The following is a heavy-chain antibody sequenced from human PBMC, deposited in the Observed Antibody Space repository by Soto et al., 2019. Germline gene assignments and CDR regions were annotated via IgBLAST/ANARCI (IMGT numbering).Heavy chain of an antibody. CDR3: ARADRLNDAFDI. J-gene: IGHJ3*02. V-gene: IGHV1-2*04. CDR1: GYTFTGYY. Sequence: ASVKVSCKASGYTFTGYYMHWVRQAPGQGIEWIGWINPNSGGTNYAQKFQGWVTMTRDTSISTAYMELSRLRSDDTAVYYCARADRLNDAFDIWGQGTTVTVSS. CDR2: INPNSGGT. D-gene: IGHD3-22*01.